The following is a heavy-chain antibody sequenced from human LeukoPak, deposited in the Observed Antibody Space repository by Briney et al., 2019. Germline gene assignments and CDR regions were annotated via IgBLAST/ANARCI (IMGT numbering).Heavy chain of an antibody. CDR2: NYSGGRT. CDR3: ARAGPSSSWHQFDY. J-gene: IGHJ4*02. V-gene: IGHV3-66*01. CDR1: GLTVSRNY. D-gene: IGHD6-13*01. Sequence: GGSLILSCAASGLTVSRNYMSWVRQATGKGVEWVSVNYSGGRTYYADSVKGRFTISRDNSKNTLYLQMNRLRAEDTAVYYCARAGPSSSWHQFDYWGQGTLVTVSS.